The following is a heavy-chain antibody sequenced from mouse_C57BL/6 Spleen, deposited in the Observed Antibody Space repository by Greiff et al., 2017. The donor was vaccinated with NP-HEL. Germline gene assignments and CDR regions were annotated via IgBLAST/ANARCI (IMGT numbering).Heavy chain of an antibody. CDR3: ARGYYGY. Sequence: EVQLQQSGPELVKPGASVKISCKASGYTFTDYYMNWVKQSHGKSLEWIGDINPNNGGTSYNQKFKGKATLTVDKSSSTAYMELRSLTSEDSAVYYCARGYYGYWGQGTLVTVSA. CDR1: GYTFTDYY. D-gene: IGHD1-1*01. J-gene: IGHJ3*01. V-gene: IGHV1-26*01. CDR2: INPNNGGT.